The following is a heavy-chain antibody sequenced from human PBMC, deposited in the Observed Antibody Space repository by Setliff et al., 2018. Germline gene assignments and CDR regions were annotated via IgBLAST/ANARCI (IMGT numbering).Heavy chain of an antibody. Sequence: PGGSLRLSCAASGFAFSNYAMNWVRQAPGKGLEWVAVILDDGVKKYHADSVKGRFTISRDNSKNTLYLQMNSLRPEDTAVYYCARTCSGSGCYAGLESWGQGTPVTVSS. V-gene: IGHV3-30*03. CDR3: ARTCSGSGCYAGLES. D-gene: IGHD2-15*01. CDR2: ILDDGVKK. J-gene: IGHJ4*02. CDR1: GFAFSNYA.